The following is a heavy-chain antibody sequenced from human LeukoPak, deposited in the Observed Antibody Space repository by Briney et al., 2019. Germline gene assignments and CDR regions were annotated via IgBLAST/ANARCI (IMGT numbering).Heavy chain of an antibody. Sequence: PSEILSLTCAVYGGSFSGYYWSWIRQPPGKGLEWIGEINHSGSTNYNPSLKSRVTISVDTSKNQFSLELSSVTAADTAVYYCARGPWDVVVPAAIGYFDYWGQGTLVTVSS. CDR1: GGSFSGYY. J-gene: IGHJ4*02. CDR3: ARGPWDVVVPAAIGYFDY. CDR2: INHSGST. V-gene: IGHV4-34*01. D-gene: IGHD2-2*02.